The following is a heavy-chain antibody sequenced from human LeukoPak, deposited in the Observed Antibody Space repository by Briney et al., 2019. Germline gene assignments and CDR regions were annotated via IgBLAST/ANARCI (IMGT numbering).Heavy chain of an antibody. Sequence: ETLSLPCVVSSFSISNGFYWVWIRQPPGKGLEWIGNVFYSGVTYYNPSLMSRVTISVDTSKNQFSLKLNSVTAADTAVYYCARDRGGRTGYASGDFDFWGQGVLVTVSS. V-gene: IGHV4-38-2*02. CDR2: VFYSGVT. CDR3: ARDRGGRTGYASGDFDF. CDR1: SFSISNGFY. J-gene: IGHJ4*02. D-gene: IGHD5-12*01.